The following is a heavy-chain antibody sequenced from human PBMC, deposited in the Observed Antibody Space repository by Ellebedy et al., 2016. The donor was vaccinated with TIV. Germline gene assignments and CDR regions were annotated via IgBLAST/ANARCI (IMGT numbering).Heavy chain of an antibody. CDR2: ISRDGTNK. Sequence: GESLKISXAASGFTFSSYAMHWVRQAPGKGLEWVAVISRDGTNKYFADSVKGRFTISRDNAKNSLYLQMDSLRVEDTAIYYCARDVLASTYAMDVWGQGTTVTVSS. CDR1: GFTFSSYA. V-gene: IGHV3-30-3*01. J-gene: IGHJ6*02. CDR3: ARDVLASTYAMDV. D-gene: IGHD5-12*01.